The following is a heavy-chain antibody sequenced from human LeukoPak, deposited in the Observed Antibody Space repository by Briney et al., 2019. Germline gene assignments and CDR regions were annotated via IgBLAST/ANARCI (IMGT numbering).Heavy chain of an antibody. J-gene: IGHJ4*02. Sequence: GGSLRLSCVTSGFTFSNHAMTWVRQAPGKGLEWVAIISGDGGATVYPDSVKGRFTISRDSSKCTVFLQMNSLRDDDTAVYYCAKGMGAHCDGGCHSRILDHWGQGTLVTVSS. CDR2: ISGDGGAT. V-gene: IGHV3-23*01. D-gene: IGHD2-21*02. CDR1: GFTFSNHA. CDR3: AKGMGAHCDGGCHSRILDH.